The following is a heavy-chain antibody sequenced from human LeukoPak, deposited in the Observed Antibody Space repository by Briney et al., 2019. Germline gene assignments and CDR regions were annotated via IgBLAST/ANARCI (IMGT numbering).Heavy chain of an antibody. V-gene: IGHV3-49*04. Sequence: TLRLSCTASGCTFGDYVMSWVCQAPGKGLEWVGFVKSKDCGGTTEYPALVNGRFIILNADSKSISYLQITSLKTDDTAFYYCTRVRRSGSYNSKYDYYGMYVWGQGT. J-gene: IGHJ6*02. D-gene: IGHD1-26*01. CDR2: VKSKDCGGTT. CDR3: TRVRRSGSYNSKYDYYGMYV. CDR1: GCTFGDYV.